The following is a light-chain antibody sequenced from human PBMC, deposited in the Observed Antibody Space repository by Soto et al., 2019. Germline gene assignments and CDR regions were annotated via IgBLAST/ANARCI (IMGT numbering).Light chain of an antibody. V-gene: IGLV7-46*01. Sequence: QAVVTQEPSLTVYPGGTVTLTCGSSTGAVTSNHHPYWFQQKAGQAPRTLIYDTSNKHSWTPARFSGSLLGDKAALTLSGAQPEDDAQYYCLLSYNAARVFGGGTKLTVL. CDR3: LLSYNAARV. CDR2: DTS. CDR1: TGAVTSNHH. J-gene: IGLJ2*01.